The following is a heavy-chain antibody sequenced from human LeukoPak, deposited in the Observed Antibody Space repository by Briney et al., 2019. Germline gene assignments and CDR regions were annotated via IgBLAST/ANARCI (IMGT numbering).Heavy chain of an antibody. J-gene: IGHJ4*02. CDR1: GGSISSGDYY. V-gene: IGHV4-30-4*01. Sequence: PSETLSLTCTVSGGSISSGDYYWSWIRQPPGKGLEWIGYIYHSGSTYYNPSLKSRVTISVDTSKNQFSLKLSSVTAADTAVYYCARVRYYYDSSGQSFDYWGQGTLVTVSS. CDR3: ARVRYYYDSSGQSFDY. CDR2: IYHSGST. D-gene: IGHD3-22*01.